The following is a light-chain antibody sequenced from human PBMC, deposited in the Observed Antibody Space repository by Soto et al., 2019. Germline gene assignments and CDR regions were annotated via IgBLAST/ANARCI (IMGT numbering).Light chain of an antibody. J-gene: IGLJ1*01. Sequence: QSVLAQAASVSDSPGQTITISSTGTSSDVCCSNIAAWYQQHPGKPSKHIIYDVAHRPSGVPNRFSGSKSGSNASLIISRLQTEDEADYYCVYHTSRTTYVFGTX. CDR2: DVA. CDR1: SSDVCCSNI. V-gene: IGLV2-14*03. CDR3: VYHTSRTTYV.